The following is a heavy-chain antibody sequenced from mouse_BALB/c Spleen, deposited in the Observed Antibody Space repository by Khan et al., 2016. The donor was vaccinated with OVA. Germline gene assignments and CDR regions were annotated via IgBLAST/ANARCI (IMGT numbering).Heavy chain of an antibody. Sequence: QVQLQQSGAELVRPGASVKLSCKTSGYIFTNYWIHWVKQRSGQGLEWIARIYPGTDNTYYNEKLKDKATLTVDKSSSTAYMQLSSLRSEDSAVYVCAREEALYYFDYWGQGTTLTVSS. CDR2: IYPGTDNT. V-gene: IGHV1S132*01. CDR1: GYIFTNYW. J-gene: IGHJ2*01. D-gene: IGHD3-2*02. CDR3: AREEALYYFDY.